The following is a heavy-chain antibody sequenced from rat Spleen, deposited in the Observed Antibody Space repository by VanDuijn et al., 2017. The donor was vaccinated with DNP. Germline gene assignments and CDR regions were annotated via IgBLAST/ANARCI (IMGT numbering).Heavy chain of an antibody. D-gene: IGHD1-7*01. CDR2: IIYDGSST. V-gene: IGHV5S10*01. Sequence: EVQLVESGGGLVQPGNSLKLSCAASGFTFSDYAMAWVRQSPKKGLEWVATIIYDGSSTYYRDSVRGRFTISRDYANSTLYLQMDSLRSEDTATYYCATSSYFGYDYGFAYWGQGTLVTVSS. CDR1: GFTFSDYA. CDR3: ATSSYFGYDYGFAY. J-gene: IGHJ3*01.